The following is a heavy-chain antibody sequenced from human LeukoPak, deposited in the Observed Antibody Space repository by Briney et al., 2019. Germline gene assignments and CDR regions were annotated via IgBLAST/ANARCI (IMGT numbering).Heavy chain of an antibody. J-gene: IGHJ4*02. V-gene: IGHV3-7*01. CDR1: GFTFNSYS. D-gene: IGHD2-2*01. CDR3: ARHNYYQLDY. Sequence: GGSLRLSCTASGFTFNSYSMTWVRQAPGMGLEWVANIKHDGSEKYYVDSVRGRFTISRDNAKNSLYLQMNTLRAEDTAVYFCARHNYYQLDYWGQGTLVTASS. CDR2: IKHDGSEK.